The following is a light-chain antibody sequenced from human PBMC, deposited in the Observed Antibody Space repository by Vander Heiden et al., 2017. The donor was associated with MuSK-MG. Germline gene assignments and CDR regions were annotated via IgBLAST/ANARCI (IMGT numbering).Light chain of an antibody. J-gene: IGKJ1*01. CDR3: QQSYRTPRWT. CDR1: QSISSY. Sequence: DIQMTQSPSSLSASVGDRVTITCRASQSISSYLNWYQQKPGKAPKLLIYAASSLQSGVPSRFSGSGSGTDFTRTISSLQPEDFATYYCQQSYRTPRWTFGQGTKVEIK. CDR2: AAS. V-gene: IGKV1-39*01.